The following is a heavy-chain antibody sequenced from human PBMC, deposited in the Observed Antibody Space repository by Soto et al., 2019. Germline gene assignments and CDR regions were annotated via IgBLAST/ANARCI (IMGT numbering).Heavy chain of an antibody. J-gene: IGHJ4*02. V-gene: IGHV3-48*01. CDR1: GFTFSSYS. D-gene: IGHD3-22*01. Sequence: PGGSLRLSCAASGFTFSSYSMSWVRQAPGKGLEWVSYISSSSSTIYYADSVKGRFTISRDNAKNSLDLQMNSLGAEDTAVYYCARYPKPYDSSAYYYYWGQGTLVTVSS. CDR3: ARYPKPYDSSAYYYY. CDR2: ISSSSSTI.